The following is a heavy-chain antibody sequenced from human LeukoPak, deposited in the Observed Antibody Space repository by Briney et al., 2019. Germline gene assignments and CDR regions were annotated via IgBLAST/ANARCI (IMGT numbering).Heavy chain of an antibody. CDR2: VSGSGAGT. D-gene: IGHD1-26*01. Sequence: PGGSLTLFCAASGFTFSSYDMTWVRQAPGKGLEWVPTVSGSGAGTYYADSVKGRFTISRDNSKNTLYMQMNNLRAEDTAVYYCTKVPSPGVGVSWGQGTLVTVSS. CDR1: GFTFSSYD. V-gene: IGHV3-23*01. CDR3: TKVPSPGVGVS. J-gene: IGHJ5*02.